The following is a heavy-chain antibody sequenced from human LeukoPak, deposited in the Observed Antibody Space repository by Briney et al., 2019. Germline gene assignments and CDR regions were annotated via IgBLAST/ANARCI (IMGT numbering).Heavy chain of an antibody. CDR3: ARAPRITMVRGVIYWFDP. Sequence: ASVKVSCKASGYTFTSYDINWVRQATGQGLEWMGWMNPNSGDTGYAQKFQGRVTITRNTSISTAYMELSSLRSEDTAVYYCARAPRITMVRGVIYWFDPWGQGTLVTVSS. V-gene: IGHV1-8*03. J-gene: IGHJ5*02. D-gene: IGHD3-10*01. CDR2: MNPNSGDT. CDR1: GYTFTSYD.